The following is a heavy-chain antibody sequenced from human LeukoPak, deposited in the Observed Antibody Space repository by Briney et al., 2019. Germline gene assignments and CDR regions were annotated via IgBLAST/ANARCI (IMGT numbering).Heavy chain of an antibody. D-gene: IGHD6-19*01. CDR2: IYYTGST. CDR3: ARQVRYSSGPNIDY. Sequence: SETLSLTCTVSGASVSNTAYYWGWLRQPPGKGLEWIGSIYYTGSTYYNPSLKSRLTISVDTSKNQFSLKLSSVTAADTAVYYCARQVRYSSGPNIDYWGQGTLVTVSS. J-gene: IGHJ4*02. V-gene: IGHV4-39*01. CDR1: GASVSNTAYY.